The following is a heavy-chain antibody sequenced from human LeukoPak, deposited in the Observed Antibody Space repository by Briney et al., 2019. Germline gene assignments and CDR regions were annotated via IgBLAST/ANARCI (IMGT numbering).Heavy chain of an antibody. Sequence: GGSLRLSCAASGFTFDDYGMSWVRQAPGKGLEWVSLISWDGGSTYYADSVKGRFTISRDNSKNSLYLQMNSLRAEDTALYYCAKDKAARPLYYYYYYMDVWGKGTTVTVSS. J-gene: IGHJ6*03. CDR3: AKDKAARPLYYYYYYMDV. D-gene: IGHD6-6*01. CDR2: ISWDGGST. CDR1: GFTFDDYG. V-gene: IGHV3-43D*03.